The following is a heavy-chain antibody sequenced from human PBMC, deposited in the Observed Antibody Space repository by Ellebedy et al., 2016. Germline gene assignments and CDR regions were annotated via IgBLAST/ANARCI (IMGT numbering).Heavy chain of an antibody. V-gene: IGHV3-13*01. CDR1: GFTFSAYE. J-gene: IGHJ3*02. CDR3: AREGSFGSGKDAFDI. Sequence: GGSLRLSCAASGFTFSAYEMHWVRQPTGRGLEWVSAISNAGGTFYADSVRGRFTISRESAKDSLYLQMSSLTAGDTAVYYCAREGSFGSGKDAFDIWGQGTLVTVSS. CDR2: ISNAGGT. D-gene: IGHD6-19*01.